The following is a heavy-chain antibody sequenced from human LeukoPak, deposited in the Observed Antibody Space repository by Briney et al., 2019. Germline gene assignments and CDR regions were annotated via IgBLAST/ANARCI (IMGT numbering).Heavy chain of an antibody. V-gene: IGHV3-30*02. CDR1: GFTFSHYG. J-gene: IGHJ4*02. Sequence: GGSLRLSCAASGFTFSHYGMHWVRQAPGKGLEWVAFILYDGSNKYYADYVKGRFTISRDNSKNTLDLQMNSLRAEDTAVYYCAKKGFCNSGSCYGVFDYWGQGTLVTVSS. CDR2: ILYDGSNK. CDR3: AKKGFCNSGSCYGVFDY. D-gene: IGHD2-2*01.